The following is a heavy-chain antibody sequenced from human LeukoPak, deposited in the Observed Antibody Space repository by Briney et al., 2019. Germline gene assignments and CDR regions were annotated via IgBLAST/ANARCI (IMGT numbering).Heavy chain of an antibody. CDR1: GGSCSGYY. J-gene: IGHJ6*03. CDR3: ARCRYCSSTSCYYYYYYYMDV. V-gene: IGHV4-34*01. Sequence: SETLSLASAVYGGSCSGYYWSWIRQPPGKWLEWIGEINHSGSTNYNPSLKSRVTISVDTSKNQFSLKLSSVTAADTAVYYCARCRYCSSTSCYYYYYYYMDVWGKGTTVTVSS. D-gene: IGHD2-2*01. CDR2: INHSGST.